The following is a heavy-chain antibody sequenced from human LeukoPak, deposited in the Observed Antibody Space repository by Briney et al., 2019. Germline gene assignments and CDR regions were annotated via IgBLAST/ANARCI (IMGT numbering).Heavy chain of an antibody. CDR3: AATAATGVTQT. Sequence: PSETLSLTCSVSGGSVSSGISYWSWIRQPPGKGLEWIGYAHHSGTTNYNPSLKGRLTVSVDTSNNQISLRLTSVTAADTAVYYCAATAATGVTQTWGQGTLVTVSS. CDR2: AHHSGTT. J-gene: IGHJ5*02. V-gene: IGHV4-61*01. CDR1: GGSVSSGISY. D-gene: IGHD3-10*01.